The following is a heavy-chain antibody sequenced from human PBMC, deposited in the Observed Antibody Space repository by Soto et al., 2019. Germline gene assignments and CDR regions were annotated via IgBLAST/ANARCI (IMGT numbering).Heavy chain of an antibody. V-gene: IGHV3-30-3*01. CDR2: ISYDGSNK. CDR1: GFTFSSYA. J-gene: IGHJ4*02. CDR3: ARGPSSLTRFDY. Sequence: GGSLRLSCAASGFTFSSYAMHWVRQAPGKGLEWVAVISYDGSNKYYADSVKGRFTISRDNSKNTLYLQMNNLRAEDTAVYHCARGPSSLTRFDYWGQGTLVTVSS. D-gene: IGHD2-2*01.